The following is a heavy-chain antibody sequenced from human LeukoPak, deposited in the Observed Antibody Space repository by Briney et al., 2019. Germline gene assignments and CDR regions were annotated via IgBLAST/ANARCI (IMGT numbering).Heavy chain of an antibody. CDR1: GYNFISYY. CDR2: INPSGGST. Sequence: ASVKVSCKASGYNFISYYMHWVRQAPGQGLEWMGIINPSGGSTTYAQKFQDRVTMTRDTSTSTVYMELSSLRSEDTAVYYCAREDVVLVDAVRYYYYGMDVWGQGTTVTVSS. D-gene: IGHD2-8*01. J-gene: IGHJ6*02. CDR3: AREDVVLVDAVRYYYYGMDV. V-gene: IGHV1-46*01.